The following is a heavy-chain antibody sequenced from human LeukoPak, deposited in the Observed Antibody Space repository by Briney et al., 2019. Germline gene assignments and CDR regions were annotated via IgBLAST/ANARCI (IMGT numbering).Heavy chain of an antibody. CDR2: ISGSGSYT. CDR1: GFTVSDYS. V-gene: IGHV3-23*01. D-gene: IGHD3-22*01. J-gene: IGHJ4*02. CDR3: AKDSGMRMIVVGHFDY. Sequence: PGGSLRLSCAASGFTVSDYSMSWVRQAPGKGLEWVSAISGSGSYTDYADSVKGRFTISRDNSKNTLYLQMNSLRAEDTAVYYCAKDSGMRMIVVGHFDYWGQGTLVTVSS.